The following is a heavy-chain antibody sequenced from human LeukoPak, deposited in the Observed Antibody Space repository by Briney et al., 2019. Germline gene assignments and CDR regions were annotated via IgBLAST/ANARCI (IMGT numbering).Heavy chain of an antibody. CDR3: AKASKMDTILPPFDY. CDR1: GFTFSSYA. V-gene: IGHV3-23*01. J-gene: IGHJ4*02. CDR2: ISSNGGST. Sequence: PGGSLRLSCEASGFTFSSYAMSWVRQAPGKGLEWVSSISSNGGSTYYADSVKGRFTISRDNSKNTLYLQMNSLRAEDTAVYYCAKASKMDTILPPFDYWGQGTLVTVSS. D-gene: IGHD5-24*01.